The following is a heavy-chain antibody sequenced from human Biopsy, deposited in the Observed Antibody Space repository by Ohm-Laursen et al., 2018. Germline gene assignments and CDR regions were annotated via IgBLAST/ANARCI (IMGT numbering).Heavy chain of an antibody. D-gene: IGHD3-22*01. Sequence: SDTLSLTWTVSGGSISNNNYYWGWIRQPPGKGLEWIGSIFYRGSTHYKPSLKSRVNISVDTSKNQFSLKLNSVTAADTAVYYCARDYDTSGYYYVSWGQGILVTVSS. V-gene: IGHV4-39*01. J-gene: IGHJ5*02. CDR2: IFYRGST. CDR1: GGSISNNNYY. CDR3: ARDYDTSGYYYVS.